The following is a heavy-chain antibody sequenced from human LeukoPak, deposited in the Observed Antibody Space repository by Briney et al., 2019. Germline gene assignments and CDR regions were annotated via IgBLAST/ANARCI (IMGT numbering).Heavy chain of an antibody. D-gene: IGHD3-22*01. CDR2: INSDGSST. Sequence: GGSLRLSCAASGFTFTTYWMHWVRQAPGKGLAWVSRINSDGSSTNYADSVKGRFTISRDNAKNTLYLQMNSLRADDTAVYYCARGPAYYFDTSGYHSGYWGQGTLVTVSS. V-gene: IGHV3-74*01. J-gene: IGHJ4*02. CDR3: ARGPAYYFDTSGYHSGY. CDR1: GFTFTTYW.